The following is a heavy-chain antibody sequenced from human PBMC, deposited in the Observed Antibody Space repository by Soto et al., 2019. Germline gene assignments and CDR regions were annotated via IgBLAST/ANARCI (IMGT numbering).Heavy chain of an antibody. CDR1: GYTFTSYG. D-gene: IGHD3-22*01. V-gene: IGHV1-18*01. CDR2: ISAYNGNT. Sequence: QVQLVQSGAEVKKPGASVKVSCKASGYTFTSYGISWVRQAPGQGMEWMGWISAYNGNTNYAQKLQGRVTMTTDTSTSTAYMELRSLRSDDTAVYYCARTKGYYDSSGYYWGDAFDIWGQGTMVTVSS. CDR3: ARTKGYYDSSGYYWGDAFDI. J-gene: IGHJ3*02.